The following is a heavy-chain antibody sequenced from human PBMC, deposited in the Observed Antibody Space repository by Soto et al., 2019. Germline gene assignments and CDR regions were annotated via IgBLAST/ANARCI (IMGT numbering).Heavy chain of an antibody. CDR1: GFTXSSYV. D-gene: IGHD2-21*02. CDR3: AKDQSHDFRNWFDP. V-gene: IGHV3-23*01. J-gene: IGHJ5*02. Sequence: GGSLRLSCAASGFTXSSYVMSWVCQAPGKGLEWVSAISGSGGSTYYADSVKGRFTISRDNSKNTLYLQMNSLRAEDTAVYYCAKDQSHDFRNWFDPWGQGTLVTVSS. CDR2: ISGSGGST.